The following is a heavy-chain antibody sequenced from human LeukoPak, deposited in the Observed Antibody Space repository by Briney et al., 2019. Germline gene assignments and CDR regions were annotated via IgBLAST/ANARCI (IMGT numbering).Heavy chain of an antibody. CDR2: ISGSGGST. Sequence: GGSLRLSCAASGFTFTSYAMSWVRQGPGKGLEWVSAISGSGGSTYYADSVKGRFTTSRDNSKNTLYLQMNSLRAEDTAVYYCTRGPGSTWYSDYWGQGTLVTVSS. V-gene: IGHV3-23*01. D-gene: IGHD6-13*01. J-gene: IGHJ4*02. CDR3: TRGPGSTWYSDY. CDR1: GFTFTSYA.